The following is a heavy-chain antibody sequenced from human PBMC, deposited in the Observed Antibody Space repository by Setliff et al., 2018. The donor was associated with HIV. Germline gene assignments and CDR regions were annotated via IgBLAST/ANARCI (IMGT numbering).Heavy chain of an antibody. CDR2: IDNSGNT. CDR3: AGVLSSGYYDGP. V-gene: IGHV4-59*02. J-gene: IGHJ5*02. D-gene: IGHD3-22*01. CDR1: GASVSSHY. Sequence: SETLSLTCTVYGASVSSHYWSWIRQPPGKGLEWVGYIDNSGNTNYNPSLKSRVTISADTSKNQFSLKLRSVTAADTAVYYCAGVLSSGYYDGPWGQGTLVTVSS.